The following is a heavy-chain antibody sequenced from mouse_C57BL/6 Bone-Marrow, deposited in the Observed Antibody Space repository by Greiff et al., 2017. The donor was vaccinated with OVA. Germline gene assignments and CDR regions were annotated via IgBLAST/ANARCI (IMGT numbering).Heavy chain of an antibody. CDR2: IWSGGST. Sequence: QVQLQQSGPGLVQPSQSLSITCTVSGFSLTSYGVHWVRQSPGKGLEWLGVIWSGGSTDYNAAFISRLSISKDNSKSQVVFKMNSLQADDTAIYYCARNYYGSPFAYWGQGTLVTVSA. J-gene: IGHJ3*01. V-gene: IGHV2-2*01. CDR3: ARNYYGSPFAY. CDR1: GFSLTSYG. D-gene: IGHD1-1*01.